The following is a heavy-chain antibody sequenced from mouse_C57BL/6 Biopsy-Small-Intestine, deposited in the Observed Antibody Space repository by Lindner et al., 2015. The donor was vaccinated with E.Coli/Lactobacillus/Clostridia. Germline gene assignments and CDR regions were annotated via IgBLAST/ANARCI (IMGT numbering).Heavy chain of an antibody. CDR2: IYPGDDST. Sequence: VQLQESGPELVTPGTSVKLSCKASGYTFTNYDINWVKQRPGQGLEWIGWIYPGDDSTNYNEKFKGKATLTADKSSSTVYMELSRLTSEDSAVYFCARHEAHYGNYGYWGQGTTLTVSS. D-gene: IGHD2-1*01. CDR3: ARHEAHYGNYGY. V-gene: IGHV1-85*01. J-gene: IGHJ2*01. CDR1: GYTFTNYD.